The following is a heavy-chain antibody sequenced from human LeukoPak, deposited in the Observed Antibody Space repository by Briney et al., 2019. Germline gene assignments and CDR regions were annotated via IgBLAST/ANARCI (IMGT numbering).Heavy chain of an antibody. J-gene: IGHJ6*03. Sequence: GRSLRLSCAASGFTFSSYAMHWVRQAPGKGLEWVAVISYDGSNKYYADSVKGRFTISRDNSKNTLYLQMYSLRAEDTAVYYCARDARRMVYYYYYMDVWGKGTTVTVSS. D-gene: IGHD3-10*01. CDR3: ARDARRMVYYYYYMDV. CDR1: GFTFSSYA. V-gene: IGHV3-30-3*01. CDR2: ISYDGSNK.